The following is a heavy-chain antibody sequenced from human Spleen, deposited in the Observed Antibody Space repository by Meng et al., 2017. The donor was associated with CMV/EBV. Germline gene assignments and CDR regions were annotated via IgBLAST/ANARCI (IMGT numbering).Heavy chain of an antibody. Sequence: ESLKISCAASGFTFSSYSMNWVRQAPGKGLEWVSYISSSSSTIYYADSVEGRFTISRDNAKNSLYLQMNSLRAEDTAVYYCARDYYGSGSYYPYYYYYGMDVWGQGTTVTVSS. V-gene: IGHV3-48*04. D-gene: IGHD3-10*01. CDR3: ARDYYGSGSYYPYYYYYGMDV. CDR2: ISSSSSTI. J-gene: IGHJ6*02. CDR1: GFTFSSYS.